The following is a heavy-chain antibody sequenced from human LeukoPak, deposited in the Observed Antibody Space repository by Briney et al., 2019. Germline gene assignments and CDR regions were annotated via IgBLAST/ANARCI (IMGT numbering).Heavy chain of an antibody. CDR3: ARDADPGIVVVPAAILDY. Sequence: GGSLRLSCAASGFTFSMYGMHWVRQAPGKGLEWVAIIRFDGTKIYYADSVKGRFTISRDNSKNTLYLQMNSLRAEDTAVYYCARDADPGIVVVPAAILDYWGQGTLVTVSS. CDR2: IRFDGTKI. CDR1: GFTFSMYG. J-gene: IGHJ4*02. D-gene: IGHD2-2*02. V-gene: IGHV3-30*02.